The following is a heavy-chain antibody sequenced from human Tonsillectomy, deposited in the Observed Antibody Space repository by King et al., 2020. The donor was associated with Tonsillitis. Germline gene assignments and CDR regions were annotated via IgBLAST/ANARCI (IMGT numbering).Heavy chain of an antibody. CDR1: GGSFSGYY. D-gene: IGHD6-13*01. Sequence: VQLQQWGAGLLKPSETLSLTCSVFGGSFSGYYWTWIRQPPGKGLEWIGEINLSGSTNYNPSVKSRVTISLDTSKNQFSLKLSSVNAADTALYDCAGGRGEMCSSTWYTHDYDVMDVWGRGTTVTVSS. J-gene: IGHJ6*04. CDR3: AGGRGEMCSSTWYTHDYDVMDV. CDR2: INLSGST. V-gene: IGHV4-34*01.